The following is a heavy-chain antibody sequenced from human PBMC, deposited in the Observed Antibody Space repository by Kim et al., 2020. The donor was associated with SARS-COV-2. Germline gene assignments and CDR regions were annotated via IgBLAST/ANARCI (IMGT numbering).Heavy chain of an antibody. V-gene: IGHV1-3*01. J-gene: IGHJ4*02. D-gene: IGHD5-12*01. CDR1: RYTFTNYA. CDR3: ARSGYSGFVPFDY. CDR2: IKGDNGNT. Sequence: ASVKVSCKASRYTFTNYAMHWVRQAPGQRLEWMGCIKGDNGNTEYSQRFQDRVTITRDTSASTAYMELSSLRSQDTAVYYCARSGYSGFVPFDYWGQGTLVTVSS.